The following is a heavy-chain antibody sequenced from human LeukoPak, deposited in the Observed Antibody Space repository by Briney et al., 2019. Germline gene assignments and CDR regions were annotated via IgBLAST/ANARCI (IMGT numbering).Heavy chain of an antibody. CDR1: GGSISSYY. V-gene: IGHV4-4*07. D-gene: IGHD4-17*01. CDR3: ARYGPTISYYYYGMDV. J-gene: IGHJ6*02. CDR2: IYTSGST. Sequence: SETLSLTCTVSGGSISSYYWSWIRQPAGKGLEWTGRIYTSGSTNYNPSLKSRVTMSVDTSKNQFSLKLSSVTAADTAVYYCARYGPTISYYYYGMDVWGQGTTVTVPS.